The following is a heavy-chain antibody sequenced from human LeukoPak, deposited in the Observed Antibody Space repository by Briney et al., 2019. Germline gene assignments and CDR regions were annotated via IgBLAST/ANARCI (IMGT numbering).Heavy chain of an antibody. Sequence: ASVKVSCKASGYTLTVYYMHWVRQAPGQGLEWMGGINPNSGGTNYAQKFQGRVTRTRDTSISTAYMELSRLRSDATAVYYCARDGPYSSGWQYNFDYWGQGTLVTVSS. J-gene: IGHJ4*02. CDR1: GYTLTVYY. V-gene: IGHV1-2*02. D-gene: IGHD6-19*01. CDR2: INPNSGGT. CDR3: ARDGPYSSGWQYNFDY.